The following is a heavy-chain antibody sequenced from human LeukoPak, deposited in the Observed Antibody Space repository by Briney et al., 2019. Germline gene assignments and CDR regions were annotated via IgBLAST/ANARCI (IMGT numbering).Heavy chain of an antibody. CDR1: GFTFSNYE. V-gene: IGHV3-48*03. CDR2: ISSSGSDI. CDR3: ARDYGGSSPFDY. Sequence: GGFLRLSCAASGFTFSNYEMHRVRQAPGKGLEWVSYISSSGSDIYYADSVKGRFTISRDNAKNSLYLHMNSLRAEDTAVYYCARDYGGSSPFDYWGQGTLVTVSS. J-gene: IGHJ4*02. D-gene: IGHD4-23*01.